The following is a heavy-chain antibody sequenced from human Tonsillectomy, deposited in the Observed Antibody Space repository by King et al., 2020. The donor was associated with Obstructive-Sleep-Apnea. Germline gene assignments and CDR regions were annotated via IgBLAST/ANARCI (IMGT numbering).Heavy chain of an antibody. Sequence: VQLVESGGGVVQPGRSLRLSCAASGFTFSSYPMHWVRQAPGKGLEWVAVISHDGSDKYYADSVKGRFTISRDNSKNTLYLQVNSLRAEDTAVYYCARDQDVVVVAATPGGYFYYGMDVWGQGTTVTVS. D-gene: IGHD2-15*01. V-gene: IGHV3-30*04. J-gene: IGHJ6*02. CDR3: ARDQDVVVVAATPGGYFYYGMDV. CDR2: ISHDGSDK. CDR1: GFTFSSYP.